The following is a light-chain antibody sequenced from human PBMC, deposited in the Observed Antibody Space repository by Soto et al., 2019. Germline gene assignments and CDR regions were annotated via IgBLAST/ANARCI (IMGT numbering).Light chain of an antibody. CDR1: QSVSSN. CDR3: QQNNNWPRT. V-gene: IGKV3-15*01. J-gene: IGKJ5*01. CDR2: GAS. Sequence: EIVMTQSPDTLSVPPGERATLSCRASQSVSSNLAWYQQRPGQAPRLLIYGASTRASGIPTRFVGSGSGTAFTLTISSLQSEDFAVYYCQQNNNWPRTFGQGTRLEIK.